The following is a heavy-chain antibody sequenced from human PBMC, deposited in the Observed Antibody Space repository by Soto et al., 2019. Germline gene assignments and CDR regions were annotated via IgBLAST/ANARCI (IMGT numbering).Heavy chain of an antibody. CDR2: INAGNGNT. CDR3: ATPLRFLEWLSLDY. V-gene: IGHV1-3*01. J-gene: IGHJ4*01. Sequence: QVQLVQSGAEVKKPGASVKVSCKASGYTFTSYAMHWVRQAPEQRLEWMGWINAGNGNTKYSQKFQGRVTITRDTSASTAYMELRSLRSEDTAVYYCATPLRFLEWLSLDYWGHGTLVTVSS. D-gene: IGHD3-3*01. CDR1: GYTFTSYA.